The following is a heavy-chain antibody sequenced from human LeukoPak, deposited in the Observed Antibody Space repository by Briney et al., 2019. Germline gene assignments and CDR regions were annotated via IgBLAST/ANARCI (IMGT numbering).Heavy chain of an antibody. CDR2: IIPILGIA. CDR1: GGTFSSYA. V-gene: IGHV1-69*04. J-gene: IGHJ4*02. CDR3: ARALNPNYYDSSGNFDY. Sequence: SVKVSCKASGGTFSSYAISWVRQAPGQGLEWMGRIIPILGIANYAQKFQGRVTITADKSTSTAYMELSSLRSEDTAVYYCARALNPNYYDSSGNFDYWGRGTLVTVSS. D-gene: IGHD3-22*01.